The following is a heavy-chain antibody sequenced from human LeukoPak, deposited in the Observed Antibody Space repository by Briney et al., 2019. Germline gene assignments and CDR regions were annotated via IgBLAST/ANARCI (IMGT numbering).Heavy chain of an antibody. D-gene: IGHD3-10*01. Sequence: GGSLRLSCAASGFSFSLAWMSWVRQPPGKGLEWVGRIKSKTDGETADYGAPVEGRFTISRDDSTNTLYLQMSSLRTEDTAVYYCTSDPLIRGGVDYWGQGTLVTLSS. J-gene: IGHJ4*02. CDR1: GFSFSLAW. V-gene: IGHV3-15*01. CDR2: IKSKTDGETA. CDR3: TSDPLIRGGVDY.